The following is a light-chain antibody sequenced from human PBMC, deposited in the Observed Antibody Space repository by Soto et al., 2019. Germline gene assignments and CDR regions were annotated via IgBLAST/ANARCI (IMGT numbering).Light chain of an antibody. CDR1: HSVSSSY. Sequence: EIVFTQSPCTLSLSPGERATLSCRASHSVSSSYLAWYQHKPGQAPRLLIYDASNRATGTPARFSGSGSGTDFTLTIDNLEPEDFAIYYCQQRSSWPPITFGQVTRLAVK. CDR2: DAS. J-gene: IGKJ5*01. V-gene: IGKV3-11*01. CDR3: QQRSSWPPIT.